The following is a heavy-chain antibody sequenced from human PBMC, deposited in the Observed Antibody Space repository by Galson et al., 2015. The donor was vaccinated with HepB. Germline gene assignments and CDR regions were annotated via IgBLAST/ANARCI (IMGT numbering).Heavy chain of an antibody. Sequence: SVKVSCKASGYTFTSYGISWVRQAPGQGLEWMGWISAYNGNTNYAQKLQGRVTMTTDTSTSTAYMELRSLRSDDTAVYYCARDRLFGVVIPYYYYYGMDVWGQGTTVTVSS. D-gene: IGHD3-3*01. CDR3: ARDRLFGVVIPYYYYYGMDV. CDR1: GYTFTSYG. CDR2: ISAYNGNT. V-gene: IGHV1-18*04. J-gene: IGHJ6*02.